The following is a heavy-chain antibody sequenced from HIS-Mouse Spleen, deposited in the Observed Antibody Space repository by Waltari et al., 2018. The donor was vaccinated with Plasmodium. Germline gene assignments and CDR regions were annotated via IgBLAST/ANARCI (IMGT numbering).Heavy chain of an antibody. J-gene: IGHJ6*02. CDR3: ARVDYGSGDYYYYYGMDV. CDR1: GYSISSGYY. Sequence: QVQLQESGPGLVKPSETLSLTCTVSGYSISSGYYWGWIRQPPGKGLEWSGGIYTSGRTYYNPALKSRVTISVDPSKNQFSLKLSSVTAADTAVYYCARVDYGSGDYYYYYGMDVWGQGTTVTVSS. D-gene: IGHD3-10*01. V-gene: IGHV4-38-2*02. CDR2: IYTSGRT.